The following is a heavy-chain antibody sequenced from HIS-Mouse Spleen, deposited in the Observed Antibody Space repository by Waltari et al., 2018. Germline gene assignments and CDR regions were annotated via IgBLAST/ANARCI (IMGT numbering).Heavy chain of an antibody. CDR3: ARDGYSSSWYDYYYGMDV. CDR2: IYYSGGT. D-gene: IGHD6-13*01. J-gene: IGHJ6*02. V-gene: IGHV4-39*07. Sequence: QLQLQESGPGLVKPSETLSLTCTVSGGSISSSSYYWGWIRQPPGRGLAWIGSIYYSGGTDYSPSLKGRVTISVGTSKNQFSLKLSSVTAADTAVYYCARDGYSSSWYDYYYGMDVWGQGTTVTVSS. CDR1: GGSISSSSYY.